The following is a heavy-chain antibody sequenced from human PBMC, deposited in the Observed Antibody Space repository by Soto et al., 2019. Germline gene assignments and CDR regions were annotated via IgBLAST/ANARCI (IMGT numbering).Heavy chain of an antibody. D-gene: IGHD2-2*03. J-gene: IGHJ6*02. V-gene: IGHV3-21*01. CDR1: GFIFSSYS. CDR3: ARLDGYCISTSCYADYYYGMDV. CDR2: ISGSSSYI. Sequence: EVQLVESGGGLVKPGGSLRLSCAASGFIFSSYSMNWVRQAPGRGLEWVSSISGSSSYIYNSDPVKGRFTITRDNPKNSLYLQMNSLRAEDTAVYYCARLDGYCISTSCYADYYYGMDVWGQGTTVTVSS.